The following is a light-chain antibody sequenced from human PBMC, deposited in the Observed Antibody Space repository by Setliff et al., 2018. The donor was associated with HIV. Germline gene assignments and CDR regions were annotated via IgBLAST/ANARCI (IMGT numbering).Light chain of an antibody. J-gene: IGLJ1*01. CDR1: SSDVGSYKL. V-gene: IGLV2-23*02. CDR2: EVT. CDR3: CSYAGSGTLYV. Sequence: QSALTQPASVSGSPGQSITISCTGTSSDVGSYKLVSWYQQPPGKAPKVMIYEVTKRPSGVSNRFSGSKSANTASLTISGLQAEDEADYYCCSYAGSGTLYVFGTGTKVTVL.